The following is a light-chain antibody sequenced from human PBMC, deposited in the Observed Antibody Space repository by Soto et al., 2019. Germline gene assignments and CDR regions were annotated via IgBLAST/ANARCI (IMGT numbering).Light chain of an antibody. J-gene: IGKJ1*01. CDR2: AAS. CDR3: QQLNSFPWT. Sequence: IQLTQSPSSLSASVGDRVTITCRASQGISRYLAWYQQKPGEAPKLLIYAASTLQTGVPSRFSGSGSGTDVTLTIISLQPEDFATYYFQQLNSFPWTFGQGSTVEIK. CDR1: QGISRY. V-gene: IGKV1-9*01.